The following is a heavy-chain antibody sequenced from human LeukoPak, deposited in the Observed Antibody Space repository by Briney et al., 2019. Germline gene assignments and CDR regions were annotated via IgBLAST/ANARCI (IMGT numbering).Heavy chain of an antibody. Sequence: SETLSLTCTVSGGSISSYYCSWIRQPTGKGLEWIGRIYTSGSTNYNPSLKSRVTMSVDTSKNQFSLKLSSVTAADTAVYYCARGTDCSSTSCYPGWFDPWGQGTLVTVSS. CDR1: GGSISSYY. CDR2: IYTSGST. J-gene: IGHJ5*02. D-gene: IGHD2-2*01. CDR3: ARGTDCSSTSCYPGWFDP. V-gene: IGHV4-4*07.